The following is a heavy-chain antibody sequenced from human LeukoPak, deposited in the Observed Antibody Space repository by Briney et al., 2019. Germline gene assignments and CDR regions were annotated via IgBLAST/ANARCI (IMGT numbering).Heavy chain of an antibody. CDR2: IKQDGSDK. J-gene: IGHJ3*02. CDR3: ARERRGGDTFDI. D-gene: IGHD3-10*01. Sequence: GGSLRLSCAASGFTFSDHYMDWVRQAPGKGLEWVANIKQDGSDKYYVDSVKGRFTISRDNAKNSLYLQMNSLRVEDTAVYYCARERRGGDTFDIWGQGTMVTVSS. V-gene: IGHV3-7*01. CDR1: GFTFSDHY.